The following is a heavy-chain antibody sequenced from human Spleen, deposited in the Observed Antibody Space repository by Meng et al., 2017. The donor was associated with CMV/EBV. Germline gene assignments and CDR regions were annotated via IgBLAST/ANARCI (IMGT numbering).Heavy chain of an antibody. Sequence: GPGFDFTSYLVGWVRQMHGKGLEWMEIIYPRDSDTRYSPSFQGQRTISADKSISTAYLQWSSLKASDTAMYYCARHTTRGSPDAFDIWGQGTMVTVSS. J-gene: IGHJ3*02. V-gene: IGHV5-51*01. CDR3: ARHTTRGSPDAFDI. D-gene: IGHD2/OR15-2a*01. CDR1: GFDFTSYL. CDR2: IYPRDSDT.